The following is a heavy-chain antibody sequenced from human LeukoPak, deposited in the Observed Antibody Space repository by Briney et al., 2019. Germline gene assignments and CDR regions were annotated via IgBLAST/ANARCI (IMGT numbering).Heavy chain of an antibody. Sequence: PSETLSLTCTVSGGSISSSSYYWGWIRQPPGKGLEWIGSIYYSGSTYCNPSLKSRVTISVDTSKNQFSLKLSSVTAADTAVYYCALASPGYFDYWGQGTLVTVSS. V-gene: IGHV4-39*01. CDR3: ALASPGYFDY. J-gene: IGHJ4*02. CDR2: IYYSGST. CDR1: GGSISSSSYY.